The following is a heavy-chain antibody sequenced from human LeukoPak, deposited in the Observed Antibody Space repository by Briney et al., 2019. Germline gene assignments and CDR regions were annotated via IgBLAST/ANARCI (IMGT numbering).Heavy chain of an antibody. J-gene: IGHJ4*02. CDR3: AKLWYSSGWEYFDY. V-gene: IGHV3-30*18. Sequence: GRSLRLSCAASGFTFSSYGMHWVRQAPGKGLEWVAVISYDGSNKYYADSVKGRFTISRDNSKNTLYLQMNSLRAEDTAVYYCAKLWYSSGWEYFDYWGQGTLVTVSS. CDR2: ISYDGSNK. CDR1: GFTFSSYG. D-gene: IGHD6-19*01.